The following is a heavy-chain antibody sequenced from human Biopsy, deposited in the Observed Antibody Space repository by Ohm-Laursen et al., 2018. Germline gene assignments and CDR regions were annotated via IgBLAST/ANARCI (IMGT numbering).Heavy chain of an antibody. J-gene: IGHJ6*02. CDR3: TGRYDIGAYGVDV. Sequence: SLRPSCAASGFNFRDYNMNWIRQAPGKGLEWISHISSSGTTIYYGDVVRGRFTISRDNDKNSLFLQMNSLRADDTAVYYCTGRYDIGAYGVDVWGQGTTVIVSS. D-gene: IGHD3-9*01. CDR2: ISSSGTTI. CDR1: GFNFRDYN. V-gene: IGHV3-11*01.